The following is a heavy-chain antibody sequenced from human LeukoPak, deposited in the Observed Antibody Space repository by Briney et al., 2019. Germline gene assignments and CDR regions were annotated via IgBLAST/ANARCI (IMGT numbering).Heavy chain of an antibody. CDR2: ISGSGGST. CDR3: ARAKYSSGWYAGGGAFDI. CDR1: GFTFSSYA. J-gene: IGHJ3*02. V-gene: IGHV3-23*01. D-gene: IGHD6-19*01. Sequence: GGSLRLSCAASGFTFSSYAMSWVRQAPGKGLEWVSAISGSGGSTYYADSVKGRFTISRDNAKNSLYLQMNSLRAEDTALYYCARAKYSSGWYAGGGAFDIWGQGTMVTVSS.